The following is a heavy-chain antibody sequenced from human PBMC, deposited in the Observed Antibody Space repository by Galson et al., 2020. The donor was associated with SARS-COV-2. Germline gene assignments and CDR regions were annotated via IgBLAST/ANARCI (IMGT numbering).Heavy chain of an antibody. V-gene: IGHV3-21*01. Sequence: GESLKISCAASGFTFSSYSMVWVRQAPGKGLEWVSSISSTNSDIHYADSVKGRFTITRDNAKNSVYLQMNSLRADDTAVYYCARGRGYYPRDNWFDPWGQGTLVTVPS. CDR3: ARGRGYYPRDNWFDP. CDR2: ISSTNSDI. CDR1: GFTFSSYS. D-gene: IGHD1-26*01. J-gene: IGHJ5*02.